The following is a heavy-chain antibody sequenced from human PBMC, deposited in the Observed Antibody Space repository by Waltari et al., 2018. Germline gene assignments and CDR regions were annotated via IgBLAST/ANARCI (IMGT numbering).Heavy chain of an antibody. V-gene: IGHV1-24*01. Sequence: QVQLVQSGAEVKKPGASVKVSCKVSGYTLTELSMHWVRQAPGKGLEWMGGFDPEDGGTINAQTFRGRVTRTEDTSTDTAYMELSSLRSEDTAVYYCATDYNVWGSLGTYFDYWGQGTLVTVSS. D-gene: IGHD3-16*01. J-gene: IGHJ4*02. CDR2: FDPEDGGT. CDR3: ATDYNVWGSLGTYFDY. CDR1: GYTLTELS.